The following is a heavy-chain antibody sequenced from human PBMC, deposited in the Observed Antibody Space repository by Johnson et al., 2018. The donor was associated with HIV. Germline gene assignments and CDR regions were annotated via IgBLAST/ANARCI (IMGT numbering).Heavy chain of an antibody. J-gene: IGHJ3*02. D-gene: IGHD6-6*01. Sequence: QVQLVESGGGVVQPGRSLRLSCAASGFTFSSYAMHWVRQAPGKGLEWVAVISYDGSNKYYADSVKGRFTISRDNPKNTLYLQMNSLRAEDTAEYYCARRGPLGSSPGDAFDIWGQGTMVTVSS. CDR1: GFTFSSYA. V-gene: IGHV3-30*04. CDR3: ARRGPLGSSPGDAFDI. CDR2: ISYDGSNK.